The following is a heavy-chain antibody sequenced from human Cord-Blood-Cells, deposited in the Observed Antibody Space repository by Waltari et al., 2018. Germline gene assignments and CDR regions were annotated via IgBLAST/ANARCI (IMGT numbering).Heavy chain of an antibody. CDR2: ISAYNGNT. CDR3: AREKSITIFGVVIADAFDI. J-gene: IGHJ3*02. Sequence: QVQLVQSGAEVKKPGASVKVSYKASGYTFTSYGISWVRQAPGQGLEWMGWISAYNGNTNYAQKLQGRVTMTTDTSTSTAYMELRSLRSDDTAVYYCAREKSITIFGVVIADAFDIWGQGTMVTVSS. V-gene: IGHV1-18*04. CDR1: GYTFTSYG. D-gene: IGHD3-3*01.